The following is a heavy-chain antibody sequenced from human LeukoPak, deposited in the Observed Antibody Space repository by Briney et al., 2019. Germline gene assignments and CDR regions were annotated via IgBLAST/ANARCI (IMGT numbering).Heavy chain of an antibody. V-gene: IGHV3-7*01. Sequence: RGSLRLSCAASGFTFSSYWMSWVRQAPGKGLEWVANIKQDGSEKYYVDSVKGRFTISRDNAKNSLYLQVNSLRAEDTAVYYCARDMGPLLAYFDLWGRGTLVTVSS. CDR3: ARDMGPLLAYFDL. J-gene: IGHJ2*01. CDR1: GFTFSSYW. D-gene: IGHD2-15*01. CDR2: IKQDGSEK.